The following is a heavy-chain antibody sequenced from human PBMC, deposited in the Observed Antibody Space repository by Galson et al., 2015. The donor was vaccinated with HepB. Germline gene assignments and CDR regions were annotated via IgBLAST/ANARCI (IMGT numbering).Heavy chain of an antibody. J-gene: IGHJ4*02. CDR1: GYTFTGYY. D-gene: IGHD3-22*01. CDR2: INPNSGGT. V-gene: IGHV1-2*02. Sequence: SVKVSCKASGYTFTGYYMHWVRQAPGQGLEWMGWINPNSGGTNYAQKFQGRVTMTRDTSISTAYMELSRLRSDDTAVYYCASPNSGYYSHPNRYWGQGTLVTVSS. CDR3: ASPNSGYYSHPNRY.